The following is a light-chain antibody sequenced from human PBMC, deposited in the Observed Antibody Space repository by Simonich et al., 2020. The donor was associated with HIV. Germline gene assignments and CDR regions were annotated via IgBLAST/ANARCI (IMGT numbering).Light chain of an antibody. CDR1: GSDVGVYNY. CDR2: DIS. J-gene: IGLJ2*01. V-gene: IGLV2-14*01. CDR3: SSYTSSTTYVL. Sequence: QSALTQPASVSGSPGQSIPISCTGTGSDVGVYNYVSWYQQHPGKAPKLMIYDISKRPSGVSNRFSGSKSGNTASLTISGLQAEDEADYYCSSYTSSTTYVLFGGGTKLTVL.